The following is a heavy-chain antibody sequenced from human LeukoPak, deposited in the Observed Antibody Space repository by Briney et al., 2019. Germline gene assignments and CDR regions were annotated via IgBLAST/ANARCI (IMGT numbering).Heavy chain of an antibody. J-gene: IGHJ4*02. V-gene: IGHV4-59*11. CDR2: IYYSGSI. D-gene: IGHD1-1*01. CDR3: ARGNWYLDY. CDR1: GGSISSHY. Sequence: PSQTLSRIWADPGGSISSHYWSWIRQPPGNRLEWIGYIYYSGSINYNPSLKSRVTISVDTSKNQFSLKVSSVTAADTAVYYCARGNWYLDYWGQGTLVTVSS.